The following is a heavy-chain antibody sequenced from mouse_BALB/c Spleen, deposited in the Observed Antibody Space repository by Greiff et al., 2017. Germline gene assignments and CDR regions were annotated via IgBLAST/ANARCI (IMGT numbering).Heavy chain of an antibody. J-gene: IGHJ4*01. Sequence: VQLKESGPGLVKPSQSLSLTCTVTGYSITSDYAWNWIRQFPGNKLEWMGYISYSGSTSYNPSLKSRISITRDTSKNQFFLQLNSVTTEDTATYYCARGYRYDYYAMDYWGQGTSVTVSS. CDR2: ISYSGST. D-gene: IGHD2-14*01. CDR1: GYSITSDYA. V-gene: IGHV3-2*02. CDR3: ARGYRYDYYAMDY.